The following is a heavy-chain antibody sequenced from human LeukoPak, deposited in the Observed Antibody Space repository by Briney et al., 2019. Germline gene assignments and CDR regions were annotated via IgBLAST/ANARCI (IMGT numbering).Heavy chain of an antibody. CDR1: GFTFSSYT. Sequence: GGSLRLSCAASGFTFSSYTMNWVRQAPGKGLEWVSYISSSSSYIYYADSVKGRFTISRDNAKNSLYLQMNSLRAEDTAVYYCARVAREQWLVAFQHWGQGTLVTVSS. D-gene: IGHD6-19*01. CDR3: ARVAREQWLVAFQH. CDR2: ISSSSSYI. V-gene: IGHV3-21*05. J-gene: IGHJ1*01.